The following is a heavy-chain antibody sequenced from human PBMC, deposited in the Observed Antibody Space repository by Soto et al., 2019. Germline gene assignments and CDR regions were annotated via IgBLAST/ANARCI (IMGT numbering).Heavy chain of an antibody. J-gene: IGHJ4*02. Sequence: ASVKVSCKASGYTFTRYGISWVRQAPGQGLEWMGWISAYNGNTNYAQKLQGRVTMTTDTSTSTAYMELRSLRSDDTAVYYCARTLYSNTKFDYWGQGTLVTVSS. CDR3: ARTLYSNTKFDY. CDR1: GYTFTRYG. V-gene: IGHV1-18*01. D-gene: IGHD6-13*01. CDR2: ISAYNGNT.